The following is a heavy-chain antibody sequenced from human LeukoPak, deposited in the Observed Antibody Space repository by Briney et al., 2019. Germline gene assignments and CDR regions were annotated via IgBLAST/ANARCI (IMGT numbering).Heavy chain of an antibody. V-gene: IGHV3-74*01. CDR1: GFTFSSYW. D-gene: IGHD5-12*01. Sequence: GGSLRLSCAASGFTFSSYWMHWVRQAPGKGLVWVSRMNSDGSSTSYADSVKGRFTISRDKAKNTLYLQMNSLRAEDTAVYYCAGIVATSFWGQGTLVTVSS. CDR3: AGIVATSF. CDR2: MNSDGSST. J-gene: IGHJ4*02.